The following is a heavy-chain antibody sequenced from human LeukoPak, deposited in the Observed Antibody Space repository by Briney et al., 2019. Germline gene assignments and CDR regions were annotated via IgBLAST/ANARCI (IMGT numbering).Heavy chain of an antibody. Sequence: GCCLSLYGPASGCSCGDYGMHWVRRAPGGGLGWVVGVSWKSGSMGSADSVKGRFTISRDNAKTSLYLQMNSLRAEDTALYYCAKDVVPAAISRSYYYGMDVWAQGTTVTVSS. CDR3: AKDVVPAAISRSYYYGMDV. V-gene: IGHV3-9*01. D-gene: IGHD2-2*02. CDR1: GCSCGDYG. J-gene: IGHJ6*02. CDR2: VSWKSGSM.